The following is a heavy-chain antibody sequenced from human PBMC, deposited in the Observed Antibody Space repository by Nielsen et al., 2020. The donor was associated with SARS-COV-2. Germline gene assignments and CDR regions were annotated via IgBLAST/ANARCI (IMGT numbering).Heavy chain of an antibody. V-gene: IGHV3-7*01. J-gene: IGHJ4*02. D-gene: IGHD3/OR15-3a*01. CDR1: GFTFSTYW. CDR2: IKQDGGGK. Sequence: GGSLRLSCAASGFTFSTYWMSWVRQAPGKGLEWVANIKQDGGGKYFMDSVKGRFTISRDNAKNSLYLQMNCLRAEDTAVYYCASAYNFGSYFDYWGQGTLVTVSS. CDR3: ASAYNFGSYFDY.